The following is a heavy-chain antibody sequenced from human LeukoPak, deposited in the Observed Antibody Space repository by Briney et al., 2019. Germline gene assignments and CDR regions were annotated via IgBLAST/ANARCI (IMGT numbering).Heavy chain of an antibody. V-gene: IGHV4-30-4*01. CDR2: IHYRGST. CDR3: ARAAAGTNTYYYFDY. D-gene: IGHD5-12*01. J-gene: IGHJ4*02. CDR1: GDCISSGDHY. Sequence: PSETLSLTCTVSGDCISSGDHYWIWIRQPPGKGLEWIGYIHYRGSTYYNPSLKSRVIISGDMSKNQFSLSLNSLTAADSAVYYCARAAAGTNTYYYFDYWGQGTLVTVSS.